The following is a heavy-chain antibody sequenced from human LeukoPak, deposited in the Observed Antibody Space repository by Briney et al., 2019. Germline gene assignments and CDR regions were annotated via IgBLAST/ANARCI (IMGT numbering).Heavy chain of an antibody. J-gene: IGHJ4*02. CDR3: ASIGYSGYDLFDY. D-gene: IGHD5-12*01. V-gene: IGHV3-48*01. CDR2: ISSSSSTI. Sequence: PGGSLRLSCAASGFTFSSYEMNWVRQAPGKGLEWVSYISSSSSTIYYADSVKGRFTISRDNAKNSLYLQMNSLRAEDTAVYYCASIGYSGYDLFDYWGQGTLVTVSS. CDR1: GFTFSSYE.